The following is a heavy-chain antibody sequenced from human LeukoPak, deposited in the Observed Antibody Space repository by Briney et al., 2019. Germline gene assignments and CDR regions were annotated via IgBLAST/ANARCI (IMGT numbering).Heavy chain of an antibody. V-gene: IGHV1-24*01. CDR2: FDPEDGET. J-gene: IGHJ4*02. CDR1: GYTLTELS. Sequence: GASVKVSCKVSGYTLTELSMHWVRQAPGKGLEWMGGFDPEDGETIYAQKFQGRVTMTEHTSTDTAYMELSSLRSEDTAVYYCAIGGPLIVGAFDYWGQGTLVTVSS. D-gene: IGHD1-26*01. CDR3: AIGGPLIVGAFDY.